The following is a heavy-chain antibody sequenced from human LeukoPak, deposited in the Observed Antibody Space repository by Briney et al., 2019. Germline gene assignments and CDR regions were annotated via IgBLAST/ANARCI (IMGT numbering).Heavy chain of an antibody. CDR3: ARRPAFYFDY. J-gene: IGHJ4*02. D-gene: IGHD6-6*01. Sequence: GESLKISCQISGYIITTYWIAWVRQMRGKGLEWMGVIYPADSDTKYSPFFQGQVTFSVDKSISTAYLQWNSLKASDTAIYYCARRPAFYFDYWGQGTLVTVSS. V-gene: IGHV5-51*01. CDR1: GYIITTYW. CDR2: IYPADSDT.